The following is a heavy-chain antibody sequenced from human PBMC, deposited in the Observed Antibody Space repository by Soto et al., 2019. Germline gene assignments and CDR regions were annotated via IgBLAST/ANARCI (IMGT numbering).Heavy chain of an antibody. CDR3: ARDFCSGGSCSLRFDY. CDR1: GFTFSSYS. D-gene: IGHD2-15*01. CDR2: ISSSSSYI. V-gene: IGHV3-21*01. Sequence: GGSLRLSCAASGFTFSSYSMNWVRQAPGKGLEWVSSISSSSSYIYYADSVKGRFTISRDNAKNSLYLQMNSLRAEDTAVYYCARDFCSGGSCSLRFDYWGQGTLVTVSS. J-gene: IGHJ4*02.